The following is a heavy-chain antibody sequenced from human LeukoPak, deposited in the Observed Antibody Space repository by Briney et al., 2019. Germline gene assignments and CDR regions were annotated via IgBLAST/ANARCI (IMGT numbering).Heavy chain of an antibody. CDR1: GFTFSSYW. V-gene: IGHV3-30*18. D-gene: IGHD1-26*01. CDR2: ISYDGSNK. Sequence: GGSLRLSCAASGFTFSSYWMNWARQAPGKGLEWVAVISYDGSNKYYADSVKGRFTISRDNSKNTLYLQMNSLRAEDTAVYYCAKDDKLVQTYWELPFRYYYGMDVWGQGTTVTVSS. J-gene: IGHJ6*02. CDR3: AKDDKLVQTYWELPFRYYYGMDV.